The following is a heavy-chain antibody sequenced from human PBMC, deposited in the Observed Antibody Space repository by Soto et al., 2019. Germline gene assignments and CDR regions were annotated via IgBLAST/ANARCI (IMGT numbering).Heavy chain of an antibody. CDR1: SGSVISYY. J-gene: IGHJ4*02. Sequence: SETLSLTCTVSSGSVISYYWSWIRQPAGKGLEWIGRIYSGVSTIYNPSLKSRVTMSVDTSKNQVSLTLNSVTASDTAMYYCARHDSNGDFDFWGQGTQVTVSS. CDR2: IYSGVST. CDR3: ARHDSNGDFDF. D-gene: IGHD2-8*01. V-gene: IGHV4-4*07.